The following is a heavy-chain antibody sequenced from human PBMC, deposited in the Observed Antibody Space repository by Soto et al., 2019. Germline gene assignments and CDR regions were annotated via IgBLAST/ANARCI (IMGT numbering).Heavy chain of an antibody. V-gene: IGHV4-34*01. D-gene: IGHD1-26*01. CDR3: ARGLITGSQYSGGWYYFDS. Sequence: QVQLQQSGAGLLKPSETLSLTCAVYGGSFSGYIWTWIRQTPGNGLQWIGQINHSGSANYNPSLKSRVTLSVPTSNSQFSVELSSVTAADTAVYYCARGLITGSQYSGGWYYFDSWGQGTQVTVSS. CDR1: GGSFSGYI. CDR2: INHSGSA. J-gene: IGHJ4*02.